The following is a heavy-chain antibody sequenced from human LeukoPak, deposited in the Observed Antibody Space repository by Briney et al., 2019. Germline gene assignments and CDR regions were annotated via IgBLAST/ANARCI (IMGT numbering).Heavy chain of an antibody. CDR1: GYTLTGYY. V-gene: IGHV1-2*02. CDR2: IDPASGGR. CDR3: RRVHGPYTTSGFDF. D-gene: IGHD2-2*02. J-gene: IGHJ4*02. Sequence: VASVKVSCKTSGYTLTGYYLHCVPQAPGQRPEWGGSIDPASGGRQYDQKVEGRVTVTRDTSSTTVYMELSGLTSDDTAVYYCRRVHGPYTTSGFDFWGQGTLVTVS.